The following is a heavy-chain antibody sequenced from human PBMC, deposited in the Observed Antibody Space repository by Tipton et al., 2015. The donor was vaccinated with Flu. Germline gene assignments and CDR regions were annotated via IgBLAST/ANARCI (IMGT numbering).Heavy chain of an antibody. Sequence: TLSLTCTVSGYSISSGYYWGWIRQPPGKGLEWIGSIYHSGSTYYNPSLKSRVTISVDTSKNQFSLKLSSVTAADTAVYYCARALGASSCYFSDPWGQGTLVTVSS. CDR2: IYHSGST. J-gene: IGHJ5*02. D-gene: IGHD3-22*01. CDR1: GYSISSGYY. V-gene: IGHV4-38-2*02. CDR3: ARALGASSCYFSDP.